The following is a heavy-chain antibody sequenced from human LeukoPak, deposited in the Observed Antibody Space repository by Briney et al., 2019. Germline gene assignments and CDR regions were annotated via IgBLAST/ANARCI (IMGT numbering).Heavy chain of an antibody. D-gene: IGHD6-13*01. CDR1: GGPISSGGYY. CDR2: IYHSGST. Sequence: PSETLSLTCTVSGGPISSGGYYWSWIRQPPGKGLEWIGYIYHSGSTYYNPSLKSRVTISVDRSKNQFSLKLSSVTAADTAVYYCAREDRIAAAGSFDYWGQGTLVTVSS. V-gene: IGHV4-30-2*01. CDR3: AREDRIAAAGSFDY. J-gene: IGHJ4*02.